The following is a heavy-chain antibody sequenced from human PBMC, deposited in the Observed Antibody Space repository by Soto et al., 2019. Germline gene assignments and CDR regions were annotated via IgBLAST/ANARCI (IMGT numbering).Heavy chain of an antibody. D-gene: IGHD4-17*01. Sequence: QVQLQEWGPGLVKPSQTLSLTCTVSGGSISSGGYYWSWIRQHPGKGLEWIGYIYYSGSTYYNPSLKSRVTISVDTSKNQFSLKLSSVTAADTAVYYCATDPTGGDYQSRIAFDIWGQGTMVTVSS. CDR3: ATDPTGGDYQSRIAFDI. CDR2: IYYSGST. CDR1: GGSISSGGYY. V-gene: IGHV4-31*03. J-gene: IGHJ3*02.